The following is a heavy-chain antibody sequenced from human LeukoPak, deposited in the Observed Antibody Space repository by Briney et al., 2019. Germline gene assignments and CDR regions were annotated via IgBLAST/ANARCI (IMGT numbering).Heavy chain of an antibody. J-gene: IGHJ4*02. Sequence: PGGSLRLSCAASGFSFSIYEMNWVRQAPGKGLEWVANIKQDGSEKYYVDSVKGRFTISRDNAKNSLYLQMNSLGAEDTAVYYCAREEVLTPGDFDYWGQGTLVTVSS. D-gene: IGHD3-10*01. CDR2: IKQDGSEK. V-gene: IGHV3-7*01. CDR3: AREEVLTPGDFDY. CDR1: GFSFSIYE.